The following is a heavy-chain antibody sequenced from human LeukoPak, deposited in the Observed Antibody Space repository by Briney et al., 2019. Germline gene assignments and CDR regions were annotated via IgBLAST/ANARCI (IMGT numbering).Heavy chain of an antibody. CDR2: IYYSGST. CDR1: GGSFSSYY. D-gene: IGHD3-10*01. CDR3: ASVTMVRGVIFDY. Sequence: SETLSLTCAVYGGSFSSYYWSWIRQPPGKGLEWIGYIYYSGSTNYNPSLKSRVTISVDTSKNQFSLKLSSVTAADTAVYYCASVTMVRGVIFDYWGQGTLVTVSS. J-gene: IGHJ4*02. V-gene: IGHV4-59*01.